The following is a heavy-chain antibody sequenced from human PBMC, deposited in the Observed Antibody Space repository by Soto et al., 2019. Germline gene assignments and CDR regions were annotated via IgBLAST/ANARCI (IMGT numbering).Heavy chain of an antibody. CDR2: ISYDGSNK. CDR3: ARVSGAGGVWGSYRYPYYFDY. Sequence: QVQLVESGGGVVQPGRSLRLSCAASGFTFSSYAMHWVRQAPGKGLEWVAVISYDGSNKYYADSVKGRFTISRDNSKNPLYLQMNSLRAEDTAVYYCARVSGAGGVWGSYRYPYYFDYWGQGTLVTVSS. J-gene: IGHJ4*02. D-gene: IGHD3-16*02. V-gene: IGHV3-30-3*01. CDR1: GFTFSSYA.